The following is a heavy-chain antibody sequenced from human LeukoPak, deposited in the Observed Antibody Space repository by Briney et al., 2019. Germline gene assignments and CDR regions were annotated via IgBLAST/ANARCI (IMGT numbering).Heavy chain of an antibody. CDR1: GFTFSSYE. CDR3: ARDRGYSYGYTP. D-gene: IGHD5-18*01. CDR2: ISSSGNTI. J-gene: IGHJ5*02. Sequence: GGSLRLSCAASGFTFSSYEMNWVRQAPGKGLEWVSYISSSGNTIYYADSVKGRFTISRDNAKNSLFLQMNSLRAEDTALYYCARDRGYSYGYTPWGQGTLVIVSS. V-gene: IGHV3-48*03.